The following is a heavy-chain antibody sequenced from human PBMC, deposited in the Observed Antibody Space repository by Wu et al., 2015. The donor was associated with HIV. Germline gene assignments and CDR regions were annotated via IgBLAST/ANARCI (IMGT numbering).Heavy chain of an antibody. CDR1: GYTFTSYG. J-gene: IGHJ6*02. CDR2: ISAYNGNT. Sequence: QVQLVQSGAEVKKPGASVKVSCKASGYTFTSYGISWVRQAPGQGLEWMGWISAYNGNTNYAQKLQGRVTMTTDTSTSTAYMELRSLRSDDTAVYYCARDLYYYDSSGYRTPYGMDVWGQGTTVTGLL. CDR3: ARDLYYYDSSGYRTPYGMDV. D-gene: IGHD3-22*01. V-gene: IGHV1-18*01.